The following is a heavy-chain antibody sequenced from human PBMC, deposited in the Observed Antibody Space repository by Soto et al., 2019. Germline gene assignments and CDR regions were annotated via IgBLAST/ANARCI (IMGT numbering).Heavy chain of an antibody. Sequence: EVQLLESGGGLAQPGGSLRLSCVASGFSFSSYGMTWVRQAPGKGLEWVSSISASGRSTYYADPVKGRFTLSRDSSRNTLHLQINSLRAEDTAVYYCAKGGWLANVLENWGQGILVTVSS. CDR3: AKGGWLANVLEN. CDR1: GFSFSSYG. D-gene: IGHD6-19*01. J-gene: IGHJ4*02. V-gene: IGHV3-23*01. CDR2: ISASGRST.